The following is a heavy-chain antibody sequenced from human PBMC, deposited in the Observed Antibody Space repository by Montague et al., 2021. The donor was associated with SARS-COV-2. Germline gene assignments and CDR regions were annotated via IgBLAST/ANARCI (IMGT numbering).Heavy chain of an antibody. J-gene: IGHJ4*02. D-gene: IGHD6-19*01. Sequence: SLRLSCAASGFTFSSYDMHWVRQATVKGLECVSIINTAVDTYYPXSVKGRFTISRDNAKNSLYLQMNSLRAGDTAVYYCARGDRTGWQTDYWGQGTLVTVSS. CDR3: ARGDRTGWQTDY. V-gene: IGHV3-13*04. CDR2: INTAVDT. CDR1: GFTFSSYD.